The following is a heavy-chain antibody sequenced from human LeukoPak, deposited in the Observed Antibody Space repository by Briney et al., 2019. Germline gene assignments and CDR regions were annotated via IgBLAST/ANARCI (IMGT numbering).Heavy chain of an antibody. V-gene: IGHV1-46*01. CDR1: GYTFTSYY. D-gene: IGHD3-10*01. CDR3: ASGQMVRGVLNWFDP. Sequence: ASVKVSCKASGYTFTSYYMRWVRQAPGQGLEWMGIINPSGGSTSYAQKFQGRVTMTRDTSTSTVYMELSSLRSEDTAVYYCASGQMVRGVLNWFDPWGQGTLVTVSS. CDR2: INPSGGST. J-gene: IGHJ5*02.